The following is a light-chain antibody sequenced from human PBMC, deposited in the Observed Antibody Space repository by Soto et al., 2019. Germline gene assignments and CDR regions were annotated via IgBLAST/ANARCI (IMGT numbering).Light chain of an antibody. CDR2: TAF. V-gene: IGKV1-39*01. CDR1: QSIGTN. J-gene: IGKJ1*01. CDR3: QHSYSIPWA. Sequence: DIQMTQSPSSLSASVGDRVSISCRASQSIGTNLNWFQQKAGTAPKLLIYTAFRLQSGVPSRFSGSGSGTDFTLTTSSLQPEDFATYYCQHSYSIPWAFGQGTKVDIK.